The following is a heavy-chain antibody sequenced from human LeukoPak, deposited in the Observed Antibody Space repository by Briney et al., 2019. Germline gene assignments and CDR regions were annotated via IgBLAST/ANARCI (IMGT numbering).Heavy chain of an antibody. Sequence: AGGSLRLSCAASGFSFSSYSMNWVRQAPGKGLEWVANIKQDGSEKYYVDSVKGRFTISRDNSKNTLYLQMSSLRAEDTAVYYCAREVDSGGYYVDYWGQGTLVTVSS. CDR1: GFSFSSYS. J-gene: IGHJ4*02. V-gene: IGHV3-7*03. CDR3: AREVDSGGYYVDY. CDR2: IKQDGSEK. D-gene: IGHD3-22*01.